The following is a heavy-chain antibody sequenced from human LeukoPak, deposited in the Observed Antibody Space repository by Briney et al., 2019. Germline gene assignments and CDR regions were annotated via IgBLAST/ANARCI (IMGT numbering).Heavy chain of an antibody. V-gene: IGHV3-21*01. CDR2: ISSSSSCI. D-gene: IGHD6-13*01. Sequence: GSLRLSCAASGFTFHTYTMNWVRQAPGKGLEWVSSISSSSSCIYYADSVKGRFTISRDNAKDSLYLQMNSLRAEDTAVYYCARSSYTSSWYPDYWGQGTLVTVSS. J-gene: IGHJ4*02. CDR1: GFTFHTYT. CDR3: ARSSYTSSWYPDY.